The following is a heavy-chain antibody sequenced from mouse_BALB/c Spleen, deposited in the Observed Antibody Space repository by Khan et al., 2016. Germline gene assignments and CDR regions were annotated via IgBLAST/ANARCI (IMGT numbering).Heavy chain of an antibody. CDR2: ISYSGST. V-gene: IGHV3-2*02. CDR3: ARSDFGDKDAMDY. Sequence: QLEESGPGLVKPSQSLSLTCTVTGYSITSDYAWNWIRQFPGNRLEWMGYISYSGSTRYNPSLKSRISITRDTSKNQFFLQLNSVTSEDTATYYCARSDFGDKDAMDYWGQGTSVTVSS. D-gene: IGHD1-3*01. CDR1: GYSITSDYA. J-gene: IGHJ4*01.